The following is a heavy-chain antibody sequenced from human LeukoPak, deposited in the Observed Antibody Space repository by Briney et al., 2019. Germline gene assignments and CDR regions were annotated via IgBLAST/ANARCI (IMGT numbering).Heavy chain of an antibody. Sequence: GGSLRLSCAASVSGFTFSNAWMGWVRQGPGKGLEWVGRIKRKTDGGTTDYGAPVKGRFHISRDDSKNTLYLQMNSLKTEDTAVYYCTTAFFGCTSTSCYEAYYYYGMDVWGKGTTVTVSS. D-gene: IGHD2-2*01. CDR3: TTAFFGCTSTSCYEAYYYYGMDV. V-gene: IGHV3-15*01. J-gene: IGHJ6*04. CDR2: IKRKTDGGTT. CDR1: GFTFSNAW.